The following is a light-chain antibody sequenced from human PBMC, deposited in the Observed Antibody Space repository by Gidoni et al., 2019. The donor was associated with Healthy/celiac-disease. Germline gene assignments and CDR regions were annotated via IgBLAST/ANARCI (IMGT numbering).Light chain of an antibody. J-gene: IGKJ4*01. CDR3: QQCNSYPPALT. V-gene: IGKV1-13*02. Sequence: ASQLTQSPSSLSASVGDRVTIPCRASQGISSALAWYQQKPGKAPKLLIYDAASSESGVPSRLSGSGSGTGFTLTISSLQPEDFATYYCQQCNSYPPALTFGGGTKVEIK. CDR1: QGISSA. CDR2: DAA.